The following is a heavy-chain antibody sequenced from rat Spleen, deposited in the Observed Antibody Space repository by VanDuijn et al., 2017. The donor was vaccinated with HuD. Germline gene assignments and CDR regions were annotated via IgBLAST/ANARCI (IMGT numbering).Heavy chain of an antibody. V-gene: IGHV5-25*01. D-gene: IGHD4-3*01. J-gene: IGHJ4*01. CDR2: ISPSGGFT. CDR3: ARPHIIRGSYFDA. CDR1: GFTFNSYD. Sequence: EVQLVESGGGLVQPGGSLKLSCAVSGFTFNSYDMAWVRQAPTKGLEWVASISPSGGFTYYRDSVKGRFTVSRDNAKSTLSLQMDSLRSEDTATYYCARPHIIRGSYFDAWGQGASVTVSS.